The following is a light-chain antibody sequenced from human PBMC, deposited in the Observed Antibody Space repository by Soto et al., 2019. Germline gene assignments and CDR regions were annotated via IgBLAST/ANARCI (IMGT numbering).Light chain of an antibody. J-gene: IGLJ1*01. Sequence: QSALTQPASVSGSPGQSITISCTGTSSDVGGYNYVSWYQQQPGKAPKFMIYDVTNRPSGVSNRFSGSKSCNTASLTISGLQAEDEADYYCCSYTTSNTRQIVFGTGTKLTVL. V-gene: IGLV2-14*01. CDR2: DVT. CDR3: CSYTTSNTRQIV. CDR1: SSDVGGYNY.